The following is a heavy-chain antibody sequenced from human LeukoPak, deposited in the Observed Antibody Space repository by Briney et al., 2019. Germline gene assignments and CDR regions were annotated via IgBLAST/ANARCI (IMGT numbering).Heavy chain of an antibody. J-gene: IGHJ4*02. CDR2: IYPGDSDT. Sequence: GESLKISCKGSGYSFTSYWIGWVRQMPGKGLEWMGIIYPGDSDTRYSLSFQGQVTISADKSISTAYLQWSSLKASDTAMYYCARPKEGGYSYGSFPFDYWGQGTLVTVSS. CDR1: GYSFTSYW. V-gene: IGHV5-51*01. D-gene: IGHD5-18*01. CDR3: ARPKEGGYSYGSFPFDY.